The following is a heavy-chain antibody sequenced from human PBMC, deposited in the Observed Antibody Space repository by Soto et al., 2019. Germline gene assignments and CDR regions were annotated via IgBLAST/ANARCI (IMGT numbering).Heavy chain of an antibody. CDR2: ISSSSSYI. J-gene: IGHJ3*02. V-gene: IGHV3-21*01. Sequence: GSLRLSCAASGFTFSSYSMNWVRQAPGKGLEWVSSISSSSSYIYYADSVKGRFTISRDNAKNSLYLQMNSLRAEDTAVYYCARDDAPANIDIVVEKGAFDIWGQGTMVTVSS. CDR3: ARDDAPANIDIVVEKGAFDI. CDR1: GFTFSSYS. D-gene: IGHD2-2*01.